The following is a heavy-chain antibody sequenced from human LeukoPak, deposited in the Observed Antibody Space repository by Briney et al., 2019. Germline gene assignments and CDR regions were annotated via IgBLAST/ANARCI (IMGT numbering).Heavy chain of an antibody. CDR1: GYTFTSYG. CDR3: ATVAVAGDLDY. D-gene: IGHD6-19*01. Sequence: GASVKVSCKAPGYTFTSYGISWVRQAPGQGLEWMGWISAYNGNTNYAQKLQGRVTMTTDTSTSTAYMELRSLRSDDTAVYYCATVAVAGDLDYWGQGTLVTVSS. J-gene: IGHJ4*02. CDR2: ISAYNGNT. V-gene: IGHV1-18*01.